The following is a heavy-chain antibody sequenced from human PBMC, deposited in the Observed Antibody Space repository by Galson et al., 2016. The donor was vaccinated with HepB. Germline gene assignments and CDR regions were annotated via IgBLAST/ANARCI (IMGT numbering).Heavy chain of an antibody. CDR3: VGASGWISDY. CDR2: IQQDGSER. Sequence: SLRLSCATSGFTFGSFWMNWVRQAPGKGPEWVANIQQDGSERNYLDSVKGRFTISRDNAEQSLYLQMNSLRADDTAVYYCVGASGWISDYWGQGTLVSVSS. J-gene: IGHJ4*02. V-gene: IGHV3-7*03. CDR1: GFTFGSFW. D-gene: IGHD3-16*01.